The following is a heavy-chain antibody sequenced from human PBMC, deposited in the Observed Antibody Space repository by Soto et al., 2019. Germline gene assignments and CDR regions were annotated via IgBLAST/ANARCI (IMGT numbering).Heavy chain of an antibody. J-gene: IGHJ4*02. Sequence: EVQLVESGGGWVQPGRSLRLSCAVSGFPFYDYAMHWVRQAPGEGLEWVSGIGWNSGAIGYADSVKGRITVLRDNAKSTLYLQMKSLRAEDTALYYCAKAMGPDWWARLDCWGQGTLVTVSS. V-gene: IGHV3-9*01. CDR3: AKAMGPDWWARLDC. CDR2: IGWNSGAI. CDR1: GFPFYDYA. D-gene: IGHD2-8*02.